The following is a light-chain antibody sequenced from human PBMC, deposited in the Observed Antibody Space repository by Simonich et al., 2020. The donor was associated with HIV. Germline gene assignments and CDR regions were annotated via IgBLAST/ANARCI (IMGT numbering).Light chain of an antibody. CDR1: SRDVWSYIL. CDR3: CAYAGSSTLV. J-gene: IGLJ2*01. Sequence: QSALTQPASVSGSPGQSITISCTETSRDVWSYILVSWYQQHPGKAPKLMIYEGSQRPSGVSNRFSGSKSGNTASLTISGLQAEDEANYYCCAYAGSSTLVFGGGTKLTVL. V-gene: IGLV2-23*01. CDR2: EGS.